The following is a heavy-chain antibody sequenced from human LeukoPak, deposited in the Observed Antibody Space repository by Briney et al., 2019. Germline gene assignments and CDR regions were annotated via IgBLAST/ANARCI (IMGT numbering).Heavy chain of an antibody. V-gene: IGHV4-59*01. CDR2: IYYTGST. CDR3: ARFDRDGYNLDY. CDR1: GGSISGYH. D-gene: IGHD5-24*01. J-gene: IGHJ4*02. Sequence: MPSETLSLTCTVSGGSISGYHWTWIRQPPGKGLDWIGYIYYTGSTNYNPPLKSRVTISVDTSKNQFALNLSSVTAADTALYYCARFDRDGYNLDYWGQGTLVTVSS.